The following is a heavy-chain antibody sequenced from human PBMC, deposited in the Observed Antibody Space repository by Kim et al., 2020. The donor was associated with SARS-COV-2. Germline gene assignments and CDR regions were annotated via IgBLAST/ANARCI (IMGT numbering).Heavy chain of an antibody. CDR1: GFTFSSYS. Sequence: GGSLRLSCAASGFTFSSYSMNWVRQAPGKGLAWVSSISTSSYIYYADSVKGRFTISRDNAKNSLYLQMNSLRAEDTAVYYCATIAAADEAFYHYYGMDA. D-gene: IGHD6-13*01. V-gene: IGHV3-21*01. J-gene: IGHJ6*01. CDR3: ATIAAADEAFYHYYGMDA. CDR2: ISTSSYI.